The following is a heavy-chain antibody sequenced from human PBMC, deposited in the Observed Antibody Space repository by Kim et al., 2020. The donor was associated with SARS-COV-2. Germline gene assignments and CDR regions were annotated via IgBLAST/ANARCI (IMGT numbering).Heavy chain of an antibody. D-gene: IGHD4-17*01. V-gene: IGHV3-33*06. CDR1: GFTFSSYG. CDR3: AKDPHGDYVYWFDP. J-gene: IGHJ5*02. Sequence: GGSLRLSCAASGFTFSSYGMHWVRQAPGKGLEWVAVIWYDGSNKYYADSVKGRFTIPRDNSKNTLYLQMNSLRAEDTAVYYCAKDPHGDYVYWFDPWGQG. CDR2: IWYDGSNK.